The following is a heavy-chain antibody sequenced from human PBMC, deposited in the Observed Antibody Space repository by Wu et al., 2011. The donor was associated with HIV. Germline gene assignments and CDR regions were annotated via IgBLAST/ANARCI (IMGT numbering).Heavy chain of an antibody. Sequence: QVQLVQSGAEVKNPGSSVKVSCKASGGTFSNYAISWVRQAPGQGLEWMGRIIPIFSTANYAQKFLGRVTITADESTSTAYMELSSLRSEDTAVYYCAGEPSLNFYDSSGDGAFDIWGQGTMVTVSS. CDR3: AGEPSLNFYDSSGDGAFDI. CDR2: IIPIFSTA. D-gene: IGHD3-22*01. V-gene: IGHV1-69*15. J-gene: IGHJ3*02. CDR1: GGTFSNYA.